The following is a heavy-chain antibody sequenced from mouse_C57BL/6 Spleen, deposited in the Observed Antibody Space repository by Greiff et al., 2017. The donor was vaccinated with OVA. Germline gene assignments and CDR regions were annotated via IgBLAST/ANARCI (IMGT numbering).Heavy chain of an antibody. CDR1: GYSFTGYY. D-gene: IGHD2-4*01. CDR2: INPSTGGT. J-gene: IGHJ2*01. CDR3: ARYGVYDYDYLDY. Sequence: VQLQQSGPELVKPGASVKISCKASGYSFTGYYMNWVKQSPEKSLEWIGEINPSTGGTTYNQKFKAKATLTVDKSSSTAYMQLKSLTSEDSAVYYCARYGVYDYDYLDYWGQGTTLTVSS. V-gene: IGHV1-42*01.